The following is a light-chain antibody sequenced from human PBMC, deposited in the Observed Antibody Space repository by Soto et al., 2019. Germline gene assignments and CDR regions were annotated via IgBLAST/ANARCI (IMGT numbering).Light chain of an antibody. J-gene: IGKJ4*02. CDR2: GAS. V-gene: IGKV3-15*01. CDR3: QQYRASLT. Sequence: EILMTQSPATLSVSPGERVILSCRASQSVGSTLAWYQQKPGQAPRLLIRGASTRATGVPARFSGSGSGTEFTLTISSLQAYDFAVYFCQQYRASLTFGGGTTLEIK. CDR1: QSVGST.